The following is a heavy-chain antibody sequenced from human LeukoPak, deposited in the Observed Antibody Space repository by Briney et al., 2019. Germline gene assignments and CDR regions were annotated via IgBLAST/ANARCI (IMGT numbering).Heavy chain of an antibody. J-gene: IGHJ5*02. CDR3: ARVGGYCSSTSCYMFDP. Sequence: ASVKVSCKASGYTFTSYGISWVRQAPGQGLEWMGWISAYNGNTNYAQKFQGRVTMTTDTSTSTAYMELRSLRSDDTAEYYCARVGGYCSSTSCYMFDPWGQGTLVTVSS. V-gene: IGHV1-18*01. CDR1: GYTFTSYG. D-gene: IGHD2-2*02. CDR2: ISAYNGNT.